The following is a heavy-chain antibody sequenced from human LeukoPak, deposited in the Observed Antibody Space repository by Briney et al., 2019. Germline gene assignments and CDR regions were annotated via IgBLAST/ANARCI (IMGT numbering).Heavy chain of an antibody. CDR2: INPNSGDT. D-gene: IGHD5-18*01. V-gene: IGHV1-2*03. CDR3: AREHTYGVHNAFDI. CDR1: GYTFTGYY. Sequence: LGASVKVSCKASGYTFTGYYIYWVRQAPGQGLEWMGWINPNSGDTKYAQNFQGRVTMTRDTSITTAYVEVNRLRSDDTAIYYCAREHTYGVHNAFDIWGQGTMVTVSS. J-gene: IGHJ3*02.